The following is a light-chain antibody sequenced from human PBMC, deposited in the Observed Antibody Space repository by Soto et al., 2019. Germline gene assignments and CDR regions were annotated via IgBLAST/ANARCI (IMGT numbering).Light chain of an antibody. CDR2: KAS. CDR1: QTISTW. CDR3: QQYTNYPWT. J-gene: IGKJ1*01. Sequence: DIQMTQSPSTLSASVGDRVTITCRASQTISTWLAWYQQKAGKAPKVLIYKASSLQIGVPSRFSGSGSGTEFTLTISSLQPDDFATYYCQQYTNYPWTFGQGTKVDIK. V-gene: IGKV1-5*03.